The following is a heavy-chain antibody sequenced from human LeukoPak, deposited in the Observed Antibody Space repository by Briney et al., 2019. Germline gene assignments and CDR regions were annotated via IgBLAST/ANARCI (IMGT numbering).Heavy chain of an antibody. CDR3: ARGPPNWGMVGY. V-gene: IGHV1-69*13. CDR2: IIPIFGTA. Sequence: SVTVSCTASGGTFSSYAISWVRQAPGQGLEWMGGIIPIFGTANYAQKFQGRVTITADESTSTAYMELSSLRSEDTAVYYCARGPPNWGMVGYWGQGTLVTVSS. D-gene: IGHD7-27*01. CDR1: GGTFSSYA. J-gene: IGHJ4*02.